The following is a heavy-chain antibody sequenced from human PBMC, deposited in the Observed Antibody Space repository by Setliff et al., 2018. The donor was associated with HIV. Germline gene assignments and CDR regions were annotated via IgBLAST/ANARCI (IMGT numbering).Heavy chain of an antibody. CDR2: ISSSSRSI. CDR1: GFTFSSYS. CDR3: AWGYYGSGSYYNVPFFDY. Sequence: PGGSLRLSCAASGFTFSSYSMNWVRQAPGKGLEWVPYISSSSRSIYYADSVKGRFTISRDNAKNSLYLQMNSLRAEDMAVYYCAWGYYGSGSYYNVPFFDYWGQGTPVTVSS. V-gene: IGHV3-48*01. D-gene: IGHD3-10*01. J-gene: IGHJ4*02.